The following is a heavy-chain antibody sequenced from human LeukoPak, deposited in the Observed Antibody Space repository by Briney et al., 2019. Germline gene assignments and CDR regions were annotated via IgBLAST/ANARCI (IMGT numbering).Heavy chain of an antibody. CDR1: GFTVSSNY. J-gene: IGHJ4*02. CDR3: ARDDSGSYPDY. Sequence: GGSLRLSCAASGFTVSSNYMSWVRQAPGKGLEWVSSISSSSSYIYYADSVKGRFTISRDNAKNSLYLQMNSLRAEDTAVYYCARDDSGSYPDYWGQGTLVTVSS. CDR2: ISSSSSYI. V-gene: IGHV3-21*01. D-gene: IGHD1-26*01.